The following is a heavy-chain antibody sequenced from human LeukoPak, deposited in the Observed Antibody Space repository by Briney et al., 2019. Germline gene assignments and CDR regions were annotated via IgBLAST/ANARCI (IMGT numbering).Heavy chain of an antibody. CDR1: GGSISSTIHY. CDR2: MYYRETT. CDR3: ARGRNWGSTYFFDY. Sequence: SETLSLTCTVSGGSISSTIHYWCGLPQPQGRGLGWCESMYYRETTYDNPSLKSRGSIFCDTSKTQFSLEVNSVTAADTAVYYCARGRNWGSTYFFDYWGQGTLVTVSS. D-gene: IGHD7-27*01. V-gene: IGHV4-39*01. J-gene: IGHJ4*02.